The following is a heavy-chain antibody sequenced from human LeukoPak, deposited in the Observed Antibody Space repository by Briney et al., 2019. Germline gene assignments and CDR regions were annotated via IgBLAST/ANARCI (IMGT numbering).Heavy chain of an antibody. D-gene: IGHD3-3*01. CDR1: GGSISSSSYY. CDR2: IYYSGST. V-gene: IGHV4-39*01. Sequence: PSETLSLTCTVSGGSISSSSYYWGWIRQPPGKGLEWIGSIYYSGSTYYNPSLKSRVTISVDTSKNQFSLKLSSVPAADTAVYYCARHPRPWSGYYRRGFDYWGQGTLVTVSS. J-gene: IGHJ4*02. CDR3: ARHPRPWSGYYRRGFDY.